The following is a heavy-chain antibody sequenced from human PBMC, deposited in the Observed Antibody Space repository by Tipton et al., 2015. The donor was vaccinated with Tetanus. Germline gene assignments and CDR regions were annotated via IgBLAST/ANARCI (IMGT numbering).Heavy chain of an antibody. J-gene: IGHJ4*02. CDR2: ISYDGSNK. CDR1: GFTFSTYW. V-gene: IGHV3-30-3*01. Sequence: SLRLSCAAPGFTFSTYWMHWVRQAPGKGLEWVAVISYDGSNKYYADSVKGRFTISRDNSKNTLYLQMNSLRAEDTAVYYCARGPSYRRVVVPAAITSWGQGTLVTVSS. CDR3: ARGPSYRRVVVPAAITS. D-gene: IGHD2-2*01.